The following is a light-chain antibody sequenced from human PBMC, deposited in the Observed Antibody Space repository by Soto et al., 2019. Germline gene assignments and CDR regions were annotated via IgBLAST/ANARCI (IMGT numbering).Light chain of an antibody. CDR1: QSISEY. J-gene: IGKJ1*01. Sequence: DIQMTQSPSSLSASVGDRVTITCRASQSISEYLAWYQQRPGNAPNLLIYGASMLQSGVPSRFSGGGSGTHFPLTISSLQPEDVATYYCHSYNSIPRTFGQGTTVESK. CDR3: HSYNSIPRT. V-gene: IGKV1-27*01. CDR2: GAS.